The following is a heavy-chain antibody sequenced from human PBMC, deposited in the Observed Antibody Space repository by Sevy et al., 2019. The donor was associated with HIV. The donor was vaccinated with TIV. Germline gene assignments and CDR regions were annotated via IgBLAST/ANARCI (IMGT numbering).Heavy chain of an antibody. V-gene: IGHV3-7*03. CDR3: ARDDRIAAAERDYYYYMDV. Sequence: GGSLRLSCAASGFTFSSYWMSWVRQAPGKGLEWVANIKQDGSEKYYVDSVKGRFTISRDNAKNSLYLQMNSLRAEDTAVYCCARDDRIAAAERDYYYYMDVWGKGTTVTVSS. J-gene: IGHJ6*03. CDR2: IKQDGSEK. D-gene: IGHD6-13*01. CDR1: GFTFSSYW.